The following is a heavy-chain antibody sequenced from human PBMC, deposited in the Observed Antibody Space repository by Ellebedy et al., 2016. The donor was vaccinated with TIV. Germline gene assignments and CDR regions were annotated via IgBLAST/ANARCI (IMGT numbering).Heavy chain of an antibody. D-gene: IGHD5-24*01. J-gene: IGHJ6*02. Sequence: GGSLRLSXAASGFTVSSNYMSWVRQAPGKGLEWVSVIYSGGSTYYADSVKGRFTTSRDNSKNTLYLQMNSLRAEDTAVYYCAREMATITAYYGMDVWGQGTTVTVSS. V-gene: IGHV3-53*01. CDR2: IYSGGST. CDR3: AREMATITAYYGMDV. CDR1: GFTVSSNY.